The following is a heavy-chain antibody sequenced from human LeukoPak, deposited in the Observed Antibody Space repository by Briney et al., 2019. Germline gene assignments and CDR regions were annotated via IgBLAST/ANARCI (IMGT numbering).Heavy chain of an antibody. J-gene: IGHJ6*02. Sequence: SQTLSLTCAISGESVSSDSAAWNWIRQSPSRGLEWLGRTYYRSKWDSDYAVSVKSRVIINSDTSKNQFSLHLNSVTPEDTAVYYCTREVVAATLYYYYGMDVWGQGTTVTVSS. D-gene: IGHD2-15*01. CDR2: TYYRSKWDS. CDR1: GESVSSDSAA. CDR3: TREVVAATLYYYYGMDV. V-gene: IGHV6-1*01.